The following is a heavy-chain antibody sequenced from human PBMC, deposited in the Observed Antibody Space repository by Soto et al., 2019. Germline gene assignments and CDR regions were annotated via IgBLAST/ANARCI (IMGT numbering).Heavy chain of an antibody. CDR2: IYYSGST. J-gene: IGHJ6*03. D-gene: IGHD3-3*01. V-gene: IGHV4-59*01. CDR3: ARGITIFGVVTYYYYYYYMDV. CDR1: GGSISSYY. Sequence: SETLSLTCTVSGGSISSYYWSWIRQPPGKGLEWIGYIYYSGSTNYNPSLKSRVTISVDTSKNQFSLKLSSVTAADTAVYYCARGITIFGVVTYYYYYYYMDVWGKGTTVTVSS.